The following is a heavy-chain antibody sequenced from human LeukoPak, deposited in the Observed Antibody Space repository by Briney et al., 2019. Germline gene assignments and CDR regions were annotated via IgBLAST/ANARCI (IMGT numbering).Heavy chain of an antibody. CDR2: INPNVGGT. CDR1: GYTFTDYY. J-gene: IGHJ4*02. V-gene: IGHV1-2*02. CDR3: AREAEKYDSSGDLTY. D-gene: IGHD3-22*01. Sequence: ASVKVSCKASGYTFTDYYMHWVRQAPGQGLEWMGWINPNVGGTNYAQRFQGRVNMTRDTSISTAYMELSRLRSDDTAVYYCAREAEKYDSSGDLTYWGQGTLVTVSS.